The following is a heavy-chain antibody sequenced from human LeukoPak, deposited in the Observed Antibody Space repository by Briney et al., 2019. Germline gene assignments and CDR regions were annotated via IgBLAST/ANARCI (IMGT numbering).Heavy chain of an antibody. D-gene: IGHD2-2*01. CDR3: ARGPKYIVVVPAAPDYYYYGMDV. Sequence: GGSLRLSCAASGFTFSSHSMNWVRQAPGKGLEWVSYISSSSTIYYADSVKGRFTISRDNAKNSLYLQMNSLRAEDTAVYYCARGPKYIVVVPAAPDYYYYGMDVWGQGTTVTVSS. CDR1: GFTFSSHS. J-gene: IGHJ6*02. CDR2: ISSSSTI. V-gene: IGHV3-48*01.